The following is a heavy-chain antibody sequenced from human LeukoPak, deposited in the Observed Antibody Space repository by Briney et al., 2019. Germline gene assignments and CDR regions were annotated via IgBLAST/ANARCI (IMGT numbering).Heavy chain of an antibody. CDR3: AKTTTGYSSGRFPGWPVDY. D-gene: IGHD6-19*01. J-gene: IGHJ4*02. CDR2: VSGNGGST. Sequence: PGGSLRLSCAASGFTFSSYAMSWVHQAPGKGLEWVSAVSGNGGSTYYADSAKGRFTISRDNSKNTLSLQMNSLRAEDTAVYYCAKTTTGYSSGRFPGWPVDYWGQGTLVTVSS. CDR1: GFTFSSYA. V-gene: IGHV3-23*01.